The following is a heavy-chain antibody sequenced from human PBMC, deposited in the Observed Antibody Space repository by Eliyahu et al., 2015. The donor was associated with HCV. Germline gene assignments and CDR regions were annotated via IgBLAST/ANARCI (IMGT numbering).Heavy chain of an antibody. CDR1: GDSITNTNYY. J-gene: IGHJ5*01. D-gene: IGHD2-15*01. CDR2: IYYSGTT. Sequence: QLQMQESGPGLVKPSETLSLTCTVSGDSITNTNYYWGWLRQAPGKGLEWIGSIYYSGTTFYKPSLKGRVTLFRDTSNNQFSLKLTSVTAAETAVYFCARHAIVAKRLDCFDSWGQGILVTVSS. V-gene: IGHV4-39*01. CDR3: ARHAIVAKRLDCFDS.